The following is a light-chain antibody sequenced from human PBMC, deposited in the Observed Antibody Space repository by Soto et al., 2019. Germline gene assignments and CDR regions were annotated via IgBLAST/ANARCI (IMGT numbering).Light chain of an antibody. Sequence: EIVLMQSPGTLSLSPGEIATLSCRASQSVGSTYLAWYQQKPGQAPRLLIYAASSRATGIPDRFSGSGSGTDFTLTISRLEPGDFAVYYCQQYGSSPYTFGQGTKVDIK. V-gene: IGKV3-20*01. CDR3: QQYGSSPYT. CDR2: AAS. J-gene: IGKJ2*01. CDR1: QSVGSTY.